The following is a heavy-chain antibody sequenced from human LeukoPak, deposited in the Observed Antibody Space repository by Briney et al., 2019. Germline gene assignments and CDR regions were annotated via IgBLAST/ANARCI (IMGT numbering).Heavy chain of an antibody. J-gene: IGHJ5*02. CDR2: ISGSGGST. CDR3: AKEGVMITFGGVLWFDP. D-gene: IGHD3-16*01. V-gene: IGHV3-23*01. Sequence: GGSLRLSCAASGFTFSSYATSWVRQAPGKGLEWVSAISGSGGSTYYADSVKGRFTISRDNSKNTLYLQMNSLRAEDTAVYYCAKEGVMITFGGVLWFDPWGQGTLVTVSS. CDR1: GFTFSSYA.